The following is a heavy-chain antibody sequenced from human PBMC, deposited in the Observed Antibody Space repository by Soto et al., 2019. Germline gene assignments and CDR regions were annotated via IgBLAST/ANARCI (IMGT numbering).Heavy chain of an antibody. Sequence: SETLSLTCTVSGGSISSYYWSWIRQPPGKGLEWIGYIYYSGSTNYNPSLKSRVTISVDTSKNQFSLKLSSVTAAGTAVYYCASAGLTMVRGRVGFDPWGQGTLVTVSS. CDR1: GGSISSYY. CDR3: ASAGLTMVRGRVGFDP. J-gene: IGHJ5*02. CDR2: IYYSGST. V-gene: IGHV4-59*08. D-gene: IGHD3-10*01.